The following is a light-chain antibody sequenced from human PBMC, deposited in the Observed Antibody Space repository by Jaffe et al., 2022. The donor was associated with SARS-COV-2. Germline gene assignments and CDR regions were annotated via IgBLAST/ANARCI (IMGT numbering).Light chain of an antibody. CDR3: QQWHSGSDHVV. Sequence: SYALTQPPSVSVAPGQTATISCGGDDIGSKSVHWYQQKPGQAPVLVVYNDGDRPSGIPERLSGSKSGNTATLTISRVEAGDEAAYYCQQWHSGSDHVVFGGGTKLTVL. J-gene: IGLJ2*01. CDR2: NDG. CDR1: DIGSKS. V-gene: IGLV3-21*02.